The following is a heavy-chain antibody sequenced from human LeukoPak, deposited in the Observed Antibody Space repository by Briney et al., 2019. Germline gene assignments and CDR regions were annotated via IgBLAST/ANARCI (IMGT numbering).Heavy chain of an antibody. CDR1: GFTFSSYA. CDR2: ISGSGGST. Sequence: PGGSLRLSCAASGFTFSSYAMSWVRQAPGKGLEWVSAISGSGGSTYYADSVKGRFTISRDNSKNTLYLQMNSLRAEDTAVYYCAKASPRWMATMNYFDHWGQGTLVTVSS. D-gene: IGHD5-24*01. J-gene: IGHJ4*02. CDR3: AKASPRWMATMNYFDH. V-gene: IGHV3-23*01.